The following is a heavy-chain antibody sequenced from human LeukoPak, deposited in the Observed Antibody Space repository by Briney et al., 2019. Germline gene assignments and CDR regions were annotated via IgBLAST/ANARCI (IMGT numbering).Heavy chain of an antibody. CDR2: IGSSGTTI. CDR1: GFPFSIYE. D-gene: IGHD6-19*01. V-gene: IGHV3-48*03. Sequence: GGSLRLSCAVSGFPFSIYEMNWVRQAPGKGLEWVSNIGSSGTTIYYADSVKGRFPISRDNAKSSLYLQMNSLRGEDTAVYYCALLAVASDFDYWGQGALVTVSS. J-gene: IGHJ4*02. CDR3: ALLAVASDFDY.